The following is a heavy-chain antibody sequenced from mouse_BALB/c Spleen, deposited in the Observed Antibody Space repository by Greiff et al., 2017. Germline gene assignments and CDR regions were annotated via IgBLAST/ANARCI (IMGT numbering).Heavy chain of an antibody. CDR3: ASLLLPYAMDY. J-gene: IGHJ4*01. V-gene: IGHV5-9-4*01. CDR2: ISSGGSYT. D-gene: IGHD1-1*01. Sequence: EVKLMESGGGLVKPGGSLKLSCAASGFTFSSYAMSWVRQSPEKRLEWVAEISSGGSYTYYPDTVTGRFTISRDNAKNTLYLEMSSLRSEDTAMYYCASLLLPYAMDYWGQGTSVTVSS. CDR1: GFTFSSYA.